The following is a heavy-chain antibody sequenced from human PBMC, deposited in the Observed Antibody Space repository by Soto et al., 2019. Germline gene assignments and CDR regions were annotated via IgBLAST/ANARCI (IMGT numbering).Heavy chain of an antibody. CDR2: ISSSSSTI. D-gene: IGHD3-10*01. CDR3: ARDSHRNRDDYGSGSYRDYGMDV. V-gene: IGHV3-48*01. J-gene: IGHJ6*02. CDR1: GFTFSSYS. Sequence: PGGSLRLSCAASGFTFSSYSMNWVRQAPGKGLEWVSYISSSSSTIYYADSVKGRFTISRDNAKNSLYLQMNSLRAEDTAVYYCARDSHRNRDDYGSGSYRDYGMDVWGQGTTVTVSS.